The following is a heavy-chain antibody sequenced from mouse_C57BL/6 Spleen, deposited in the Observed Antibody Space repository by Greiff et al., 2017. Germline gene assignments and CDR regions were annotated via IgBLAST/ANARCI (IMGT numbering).Heavy chain of an antibody. J-gene: IGHJ2*01. CDR2: IYPGDGDT. Sequence: VKLMESGPELVKPGASVKISCKASGYAFSSSWMNWVKQRPGKGLEWIGRIYPGDGDTNYNGKFKGKATLTADKSSSTAYMQLSSLTSEDSAVYCCARATGAGYFDYWGQGTTLTVSS. CDR1: GYAFSSSW. CDR3: ARATGAGYFDY. D-gene: IGHD4-1*02. V-gene: IGHV1-82*01.